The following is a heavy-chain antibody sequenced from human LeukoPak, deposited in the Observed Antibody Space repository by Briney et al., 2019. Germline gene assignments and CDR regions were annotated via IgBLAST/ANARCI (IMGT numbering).Heavy chain of an antibody. CDR2: ISGSGGST. J-gene: IGHJ4*02. V-gene: IGHV3-23*01. CDR1: GFTFSSYA. CDR3: ARNSAAGVFDY. Sequence: PGGSLRLSCAASGFTFSSYAMSWVRQAPGKGLEWVSAISGSGGSTYYADSVKGRFTISGDNSKNTLYLQMNSLRAGDTAVYYCARNSAAGVFDYWGQGTLVTVSS. D-gene: IGHD6-13*01.